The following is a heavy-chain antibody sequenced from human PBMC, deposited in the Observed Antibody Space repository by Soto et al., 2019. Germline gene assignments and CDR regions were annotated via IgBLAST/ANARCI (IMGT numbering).Heavy chain of an antibody. J-gene: IGHJ4*02. CDR1: VGSISSVDYY. D-gene: IGHD3-10*02. V-gene: IGHV4-30-4*01. CDR2: IYYSGST. CDR3: ASVGVFGATTIDY. Sequence: QVQLQESGPGLVNPSQTLSLTCTVSVGSISSVDYYCSWIRQPPGQGLAWIGYIYYSGSTYYNPSLKTRVTTSLASSKNQCSMKMRSVTAADRDVYYCASVGVFGATTIDYWCQGTLVTVSS.